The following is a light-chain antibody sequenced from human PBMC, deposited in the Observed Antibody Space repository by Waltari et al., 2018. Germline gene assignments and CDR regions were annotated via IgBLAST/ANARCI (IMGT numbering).Light chain of an antibody. CDR2: GNI. CDR1: SSNIGAGYE. Sequence: QSVLTQPPSVSGAPGQTVTISCTGSSSNIGAGYELHWYQQFPGTAPKLLIYGNINRPSGVPDRFSGSKSGTSASLAITGLQAEDEADYYCQSYDSSLSGYIFGPVTTVTVL. J-gene: IGLJ1*01. CDR3: QSYDSSLSGYI. V-gene: IGLV1-40*01.